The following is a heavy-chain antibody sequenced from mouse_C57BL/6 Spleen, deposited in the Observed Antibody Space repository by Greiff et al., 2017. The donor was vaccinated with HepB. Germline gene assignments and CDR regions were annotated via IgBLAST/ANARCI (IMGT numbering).Heavy chain of an antibody. V-gene: IGHV1-26*01. D-gene: IGHD3-2*02. CDR2: INPNNGGT. Sequence: VQLKHSGPELVKPGASVKISCKASGYTFTDYYMNWVKQSHGKSLEWIGDINPNNGGTSYNQKFKGKATLTVDKSSSTAYMELRSLTSEDSAVYYCARDSSGYMDYWGQGTSVTVSS. CDR1: GYTFTDYY. J-gene: IGHJ4*01. CDR3: ARDSSGYMDY.